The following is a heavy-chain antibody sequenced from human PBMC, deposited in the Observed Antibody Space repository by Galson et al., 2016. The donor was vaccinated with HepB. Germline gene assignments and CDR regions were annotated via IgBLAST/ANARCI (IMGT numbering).Heavy chain of an antibody. Sequence: TLSLTCTVSGASISRGGDYWSWIRQHPGKGLEWIAYIYFNGNTYYNPPLRSRLSISLDKAKTQFSLKVRDVTAADTAVYYCARRPDNFDPWGPGPLATVS. CDR3: ARRPDNFDP. D-gene: IGHD1-14*01. CDR1: GASISRGGDY. J-gene: IGHJ5*02. CDR2: IYFNGNT. V-gene: IGHV4-31*03.